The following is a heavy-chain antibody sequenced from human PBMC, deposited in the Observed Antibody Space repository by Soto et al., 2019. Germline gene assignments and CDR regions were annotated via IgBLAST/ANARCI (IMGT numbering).Heavy chain of an antibody. CDR3: ARGGSLYWYFDL. Sequence: ASVKVSCKASGYTFTNYAMHWVRQAPGQRLEWMGWINAGNGNTKYSQKFQGRVTITRDTSASTAYMELTSLRSEDTAVYYCARGGSLYWYFDLWGRGTLVTVSS. V-gene: IGHV1-3*01. CDR1: GYTFTNYA. CDR2: INAGNGNT. D-gene: IGHD1-26*01. J-gene: IGHJ2*01.